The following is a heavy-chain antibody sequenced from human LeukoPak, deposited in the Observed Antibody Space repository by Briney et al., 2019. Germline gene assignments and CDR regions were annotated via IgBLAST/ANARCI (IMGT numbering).Heavy chain of an antibody. J-gene: IGHJ4*02. CDR2: ISSSSSSYI. CDR3: ARVDYDSGWLSYLDY. D-gene: IGHD4-17*01. CDR1: GFTFNTYN. V-gene: IGHV3-21*01. Sequence: GGSLRLSCAASGFTFNTYNMNWVRQAPGKGLEWVSSISSSSSSYIYYADSVKGRFTISRDNAKNSLYLQMNSLRAEDTAVYYCARVDYDSGWLSYLDYWGQGTLVTVSS.